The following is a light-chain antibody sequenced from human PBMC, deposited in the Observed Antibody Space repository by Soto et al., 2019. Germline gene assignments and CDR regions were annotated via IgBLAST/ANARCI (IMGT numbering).Light chain of an antibody. J-gene: IGLJ2*01. CDR2: DVS. V-gene: IGLV2-11*01. CDR1: SSDVGGYNY. Sequence: QSALTQPRSVSGSPGQSVTISCTGTSSDVGGYNYVSWYQQHPGKAPKLMIYDVSKRPSGVPDRFSGSKSGNTASLTISGLQAEDEADYYCCSYAGSTVFGGGTKLTV. CDR3: CSYAGSTV.